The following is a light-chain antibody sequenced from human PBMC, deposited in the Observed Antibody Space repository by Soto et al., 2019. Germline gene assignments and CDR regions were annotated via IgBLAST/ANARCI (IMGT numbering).Light chain of an antibody. J-gene: IGKJ1*01. Sequence: EIGMTPSPPTLAVSPWGIDTLCRSGQRIISSSLAWYQQKPGQAPRLLIYDASTRATGIPARFSGSGSGTDFTLTISSLEPEDFAVYYCQQHCNSPRTFGQGTKVDIK. V-gene: IGKV3D-7*01. CDR3: QQHCNSPRT. CDR2: DAS. CDR1: QRIISSS.